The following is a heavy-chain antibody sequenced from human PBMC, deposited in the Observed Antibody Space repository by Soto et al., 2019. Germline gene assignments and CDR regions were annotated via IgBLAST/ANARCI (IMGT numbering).Heavy chain of an antibody. J-gene: IGHJ4*02. CDR1: RFTFSNYW. CDR2: IKQDGSEK. Sequence: PGGSLRLSCAASRFTFSNYWMSWVRQAPGKGLEWVANIKQDGSEKYYVDSVKGRFTISRDNSKNTLYLQMNSLRAEDTAVYYCARGSYYYDSSGYYHYWGQGTLVTVSS. D-gene: IGHD3-22*01. CDR3: ARGSYYYDSSGYYHY. V-gene: IGHV3-7*01.